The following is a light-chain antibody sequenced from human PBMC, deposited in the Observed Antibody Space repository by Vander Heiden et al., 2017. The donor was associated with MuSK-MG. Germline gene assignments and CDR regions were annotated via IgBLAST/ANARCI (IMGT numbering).Light chain of an antibody. V-gene: IGKV1-27*01. CDR3: QNYNSAPFT. CDR2: AAS. Sequence: DIQMTQPPPPLSAPVVDRVTITCRAGPDLTNYLAWYQQKPGKVPKLVIYAASTLPSGVPSRFSGSGSGTDFTLTISSLQPEDVATYYCQNYNSAPFTFGPGTKVDIK. CDR1: PDLTNY. J-gene: IGKJ3*01.